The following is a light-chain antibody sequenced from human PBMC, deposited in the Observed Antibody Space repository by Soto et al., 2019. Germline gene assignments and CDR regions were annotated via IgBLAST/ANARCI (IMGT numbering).Light chain of an antibody. J-gene: IGKJ2*01. CDR1: QSVSSSY. Sequence: ENVLTQSPGTLSLSPGERATLSCRASQSVSSSYLTWYQQKPGQAPRLLIYGASSRATDIPDRFSGSGSGTDVTLTRSRMEPDNFAVYYCQQYDSLPVTVGQGTKLEIK. V-gene: IGKV3-20*01. CDR3: QQYDSLPVT. CDR2: GAS.